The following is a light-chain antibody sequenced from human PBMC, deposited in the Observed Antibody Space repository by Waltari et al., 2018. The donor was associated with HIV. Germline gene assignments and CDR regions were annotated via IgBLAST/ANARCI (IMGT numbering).Light chain of an antibody. CDR1: NSDVGGYNF. Sequence: QSALTQTASVSGSPGQSITISCTGTNSDVGGYNFVSWYQHHPGRAPKLIIYDVTNRPSGGSIRVSGAKSGNTASLTISGLQAEDEADYFCSSYTRSSTHYVFGTGTKVTVL. CDR3: SSYTRSSTHYV. V-gene: IGLV2-14*03. CDR2: DVT. J-gene: IGLJ1*01.